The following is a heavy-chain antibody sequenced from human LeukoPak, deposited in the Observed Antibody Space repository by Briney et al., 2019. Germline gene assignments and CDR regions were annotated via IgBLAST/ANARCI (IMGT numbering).Heavy chain of an antibody. CDR3: ARDTPIGVVTAITDY. V-gene: IGHV3-48*04. CDR1: GFTFSSYS. J-gene: IGHJ4*02. CDR2: ISSSSSTI. Sequence: PGGSLRLSCAASGFTFSSYSMNWVRQAPGKGLEWVSYISSSSSTIYYADSVKGRFTISRDNAKNSLYLQMNSLRAEDTAVYYCARDTPIGVVTAITDYWGQGTLVTVSS. D-gene: IGHD2-21*02.